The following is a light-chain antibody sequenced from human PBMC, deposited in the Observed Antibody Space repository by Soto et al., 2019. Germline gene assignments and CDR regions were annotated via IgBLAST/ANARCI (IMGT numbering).Light chain of an antibody. V-gene: IGLV2-14*01. CDR2: DVS. CDR1: SSDVGGYNH. CDR3: SSYTISSTH. Sequence: QSALTQPASVSGSPGQSITISCTGTSSDVGGYNHVSWFQQLPGKAPKLMINDVSNRPSGVSTRFSGSESGNTASLTISGLQVEDEADYYCSSYTISSTHFGTGTKVTVL. J-gene: IGLJ1*01.